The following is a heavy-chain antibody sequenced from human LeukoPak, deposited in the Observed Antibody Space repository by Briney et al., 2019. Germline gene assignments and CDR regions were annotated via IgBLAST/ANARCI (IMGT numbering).Heavy chain of an antibody. CDR3: ARSTTDFWSGDFDP. V-gene: IGHV3-21*01. Sequence: PGGSLRLSCAASGFTFSSYSMNWVRQAPGKGLEWVSSISSSSSYIYYADSVKGRFTISRDNAKNSLYLQMNSLRAEDTAVYYCARSTTDFWSGDFDPWGQGTPVTVSS. D-gene: IGHD3-3*01. CDR1: GFTFSSYS. J-gene: IGHJ5*02. CDR2: ISSSSSYI.